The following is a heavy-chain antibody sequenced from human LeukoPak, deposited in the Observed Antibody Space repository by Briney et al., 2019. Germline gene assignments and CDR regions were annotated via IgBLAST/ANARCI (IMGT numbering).Heavy chain of an antibody. V-gene: IGHV4-59*12. D-gene: IGHD3-16*01. J-gene: IGHJ5*02. CDR1: GGSISSYY. CDR2: IYYSGST. Sequence: SETLSLTCTVSGGSISSYYWSWIRQPPGKGLEWIGYIYYSGSTNYNPSLKSRVTISVDTSKNQFSLKLSSVTAADTAVYYCARGGESSAWFDPWGQGTLVTVSS. CDR3: ARGGESSAWFDP.